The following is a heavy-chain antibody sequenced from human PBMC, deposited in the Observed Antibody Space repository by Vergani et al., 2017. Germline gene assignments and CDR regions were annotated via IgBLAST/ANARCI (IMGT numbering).Heavy chain of an antibody. V-gene: IGHV4-30-4*07. D-gene: IGHD3-22*01. CDR3: ARGTYYYDRSDTAHWFDP. Sequence: QVQLQESGPGLVKPSQTLSLTCTVSGGSISSGSSFWGWIRQYPGKGLEWMGSIHHSGTTHYKPSLKSRLTISLDVSKNQFSLRLTSVTAADTAVYYCARGTYYYDRSDTAHWFDPWGQGTLVIVSS. J-gene: IGHJ5*02. CDR1: GGSISSGSSF. CDR2: IHHSGTT.